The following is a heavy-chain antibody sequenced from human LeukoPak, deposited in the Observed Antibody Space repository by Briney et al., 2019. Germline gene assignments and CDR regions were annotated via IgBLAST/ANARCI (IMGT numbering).Heavy chain of an antibody. J-gene: IGHJ4*02. CDR3: ARTFRESYYDFWSGYSTLDY. D-gene: IGHD3-3*01. V-gene: IGHV4-34*01. Sequence: PSETLSLTCAVYGGSFSGYYWSWIRQPPGKGLEWIGEINHSGSTNYNPSLKSRVTISVDTSKNQFSLKLSSVTAADTAVYYCARTFRESYYDFWSGYSTLDYWGQGALVTVSS. CDR2: INHSGST. CDR1: GGSFSGYY.